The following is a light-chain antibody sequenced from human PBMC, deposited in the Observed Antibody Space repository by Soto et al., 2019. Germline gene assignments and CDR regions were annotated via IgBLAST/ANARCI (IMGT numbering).Light chain of an antibody. CDR2: DVS. CDR1: SSDVGGYNY. V-gene: IGLV2-14*03. CDR3: SSYTRGNLPV. J-gene: IGLJ7*01. Sequence: QSALTQPASVSGSPGQSITISCTGTSSDVGGYNYVSWYQHHPGKAPKLMIYDVSNRPSGVSNRFSGSKSGNTASLTISGLQAEDEADYYCSSYTRGNLPVFGGGTPLTVL.